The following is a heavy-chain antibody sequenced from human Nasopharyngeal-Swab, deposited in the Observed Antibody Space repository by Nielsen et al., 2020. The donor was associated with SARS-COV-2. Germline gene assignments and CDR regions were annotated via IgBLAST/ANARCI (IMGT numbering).Heavy chain of an antibody. Sequence: SETLSLTCAIPGDSVSSSSAAWNWIRQSPSRGLEWLGRTYYRSKWYNDYAVSVKSRITINPDTSKNQFSLHLNSVTPEDTAVYYCARARGAYGDYYYYYYTDVWGKGTTVTVS. D-gene: IGHD4-17*01. V-gene: IGHV6-1*01. CDR1: GDSVSSSSAA. CDR2: TYYRSKWYN. J-gene: IGHJ6*03. CDR3: ARARGAYGDYYYYYYTDV.